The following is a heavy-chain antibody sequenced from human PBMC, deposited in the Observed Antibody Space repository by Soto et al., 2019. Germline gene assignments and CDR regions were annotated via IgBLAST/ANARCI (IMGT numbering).Heavy chain of an antibody. J-gene: IGHJ4*02. V-gene: IGHV3-23*01. Sequence: EVQLLQSGGGLVQPGGSLRLSCAASGFAFNSYAMNWVRQAPGKGLEWLSAITSGGSTYYSCSLGGRFTISRDNSRNTLFLQMHNLRVDETAIYYCATDIRYLDWFTRPDYWGQGTLVTVSS. D-gene: IGHD3-3*01. CDR2: ITSGGST. CDR3: ATDIRYLDWFTRPDY. CDR1: GFAFNSYA.